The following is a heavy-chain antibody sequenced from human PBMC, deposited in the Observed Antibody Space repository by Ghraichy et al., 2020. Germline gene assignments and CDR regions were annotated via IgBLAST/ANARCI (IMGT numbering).Heavy chain of an antibody. Sequence: GGSLRLSCAASGFTFSSYGMHWVRQAPGKGLEWVAVISYDGSNKYYADSVKGRFTISRDNSKNTLYLQMNSLRAEDTAVYYCAKEKSGSSDAFDIWGQGTMVTVSS. CDR1: GFTFSSYG. D-gene: IGHD1-26*01. V-gene: IGHV3-30*18. CDR3: AKEKSGSSDAFDI. CDR2: ISYDGSNK. J-gene: IGHJ3*02.